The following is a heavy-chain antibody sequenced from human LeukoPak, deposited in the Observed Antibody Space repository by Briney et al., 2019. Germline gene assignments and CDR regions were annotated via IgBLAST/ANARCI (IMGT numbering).Heavy chain of an antibody. V-gene: IGHV3-23*01. Sequence: PGGSLRLSCAASGFTFSSYAMSWVRQAPGKGLEWVSAISGSGGSTYYADSVKGRFTISRDNSKNTLYLQMNSLRAEDTAVYYCAKGPRYCSGGSCYYFDYWGQGTLVTVSS. D-gene: IGHD2-15*01. CDR3: AKGPRYCSGGSCYYFDY. CDR2: ISGSGGST. CDR1: GFTFSSYA. J-gene: IGHJ4*02.